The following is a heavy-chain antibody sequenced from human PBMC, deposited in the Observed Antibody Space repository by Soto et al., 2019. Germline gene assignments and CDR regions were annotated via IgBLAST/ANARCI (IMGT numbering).Heavy chain of an antibody. D-gene: IGHD3-22*01. CDR3: ARPKDSSGYYYGGDFDI. J-gene: IGHJ3*02. Sequence: PSETLSLTCTVSGGSISSSSYYWGWIRQPPGKGLEWIGSIYYSGSTYYNPSLKSRVTISVDTSKNQFSLKLSSVTAADTAVYYWARPKDSSGYYYGGDFDIWGQGTMVT. CDR1: GGSISSSSYY. CDR2: IYYSGST. V-gene: IGHV4-39*01.